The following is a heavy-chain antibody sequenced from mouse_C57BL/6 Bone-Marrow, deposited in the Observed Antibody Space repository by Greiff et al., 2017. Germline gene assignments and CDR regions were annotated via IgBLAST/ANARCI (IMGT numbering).Heavy chain of an antibody. J-gene: IGHJ3*01. CDR2: INPSSGST. CDR3: ARAEYGSWFAY. V-gene: IGHV1-4*01. CDR1: GYTFTSYT. Sequence: QVQLQQSGPELARPGASVTMSCKASGYTFTSYTMHWVKQSPGQGLEWIGYINPSSGSTKYNQKFKDKATLTADKSTSTAYMQLSSLTSEDSAVYYCARAEYGSWFAYWGQGTLVTVSA. D-gene: IGHD5-1*01.